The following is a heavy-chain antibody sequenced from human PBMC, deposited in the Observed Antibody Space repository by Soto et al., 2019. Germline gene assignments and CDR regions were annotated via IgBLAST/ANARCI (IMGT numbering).Heavy chain of an antibody. Sequence: QVQLQESGPGLVKPSETLSLTCTVSGGSVSSGDYYWSWIRQPPGKELEWIGYIYYSGNTNYNPSLKSRVIISVDTSKNLFSLKLTSVTAADTAVYYCARIPVDTSMIYWLDPWGQGTLVTVSS. J-gene: IGHJ5*02. D-gene: IGHD5-18*01. CDR2: IYYSGNT. CDR1: GGSVSSGDYY. CDR3: ARIPVDTSMIYWLDP. V-gene: IGHV4-61*08.